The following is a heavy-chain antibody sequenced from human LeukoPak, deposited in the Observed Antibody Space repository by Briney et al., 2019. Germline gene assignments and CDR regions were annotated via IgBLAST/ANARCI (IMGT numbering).Heavy chain of an antibody. J-gene: IGHJ4*02. Sequence: GGSLRLSCAASGFTFSSYGMHWVRQAPGKGLEWVAVIWYDGSNKYYADSVKGRFTISRDNSKNTLYLQMNSLRAEDTAVYYCAKVSGSSGYFDYWGQGTLVTVSP. D-gene: IGHD1-26*01. CDR1: GFTFSSYG. CDR3: AKVSGSSGYFDY. V-gene: IGHV3-30*02. CDR2: IWYDGSNK.